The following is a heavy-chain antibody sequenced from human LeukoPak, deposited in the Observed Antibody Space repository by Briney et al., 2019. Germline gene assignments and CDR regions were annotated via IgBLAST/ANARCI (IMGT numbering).Heavy chain of an antibody. CDR3: ARGIAVAGTVFDY. D-gene: IGHD6-19*01. CDR2: IDYSGST. CDR1: GGSISSGDYY. V-gene: IGHV4-30-4*01. J-gene: IGHJ4*02. Sequence: PSETLSLTCTVSGGSISSGDYYWSWIRQPPGKGLEGIGYIDYSGSTYYNPSLKSRVTISVATSKTPFSLKLSSLTAADTALYYCARGIAVAGTVFDYWGQGTLVTVSS.